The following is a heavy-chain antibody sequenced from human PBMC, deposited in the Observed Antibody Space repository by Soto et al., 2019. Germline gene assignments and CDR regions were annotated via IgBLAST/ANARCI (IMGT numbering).Heavy chain of an antibody. Sequence: QVQLVQSGAEVKKPGSSVKVSCKASGGTFSSYAISWVRQAPGQGLEWMGGIIPIFGTANYAQTFQGRVTITADESTSTAYMGLSSLRSEDTAVYYCARPADGYNYVYWYFDLWGRGTLVTVSS. J-gene: IGHJ2*01. CDR3: ARPADGYNYVYWYFDL. CDR1: GGTFSSYA. CDR2: IIPIFGTA. V-gene: IGHV1-69*01. D-gene: IGHD5-12*01.